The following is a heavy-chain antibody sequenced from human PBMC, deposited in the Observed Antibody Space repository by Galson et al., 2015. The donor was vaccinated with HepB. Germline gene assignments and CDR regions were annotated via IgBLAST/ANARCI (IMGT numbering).Heavy chain of an antibody. CDR1: GFTFSSYW. CDR2: IKQDGSEK. Sequence: LRLSCAASGFTFSSYWMSWVRQAPGKGLEWVANIKQDGSEKYYVDSVKGRFTISRDNAKNSLYLQMNSLRAEDTAVYYCARLTPQWLVRHYYYYGMDVWGQGTTVTVSS. J-gene: IGHJ6*02. V-gene: IGHV3-7*01. CDR3: ARLTPQWLVRHYYYYGMDV. D-gene: IGHD6-19*01.